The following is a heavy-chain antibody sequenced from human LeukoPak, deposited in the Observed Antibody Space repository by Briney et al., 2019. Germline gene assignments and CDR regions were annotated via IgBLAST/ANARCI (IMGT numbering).Heavy chain of an antibody. CDR1: GGSFSGYY. V-gene: IGHV4-34*01. D-gene: IGHD5-18*01. CDR2: INHSGST. J-gene: IGHJ4*02. CDR3: ARGGRMDPVPPSI. Sequence: SETLSLTCAVYGGSFSGYYWSWIRQPPGKGLEWIGEINHSGSTNYNPSLKSRVTISVDTSKNQFSLKLSSVTAADTAVYYCARGGRMDPVPPSIWGQGTLVTVSS.